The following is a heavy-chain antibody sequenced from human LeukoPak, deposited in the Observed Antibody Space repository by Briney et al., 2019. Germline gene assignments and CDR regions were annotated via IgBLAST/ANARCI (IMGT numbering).Heavy chain of an antibody. CDR1: GFTFSSYY. V-gene: IGHV3-11*04. D-gene: IGHD3-22*01. CDR3: ARDLTYSSSPGSVDY. Sequence: PGGSLRLSCAASGFTFSSYYMSWIRQAPGKGLEWVSYISSSDGTIYYADSVKGRFTISRDNAKNALYLQMNSLRAEDTAVYFCARDLTYSSSPGSVDYWGQGTLVTVSS. CDR2: ISSSDGTI. J-gene: IGHJ4*02.